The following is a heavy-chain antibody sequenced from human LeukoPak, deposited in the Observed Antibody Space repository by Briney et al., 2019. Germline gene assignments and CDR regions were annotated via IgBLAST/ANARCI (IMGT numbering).Heavy chain of an antibody. J-gene: IGHJ4*02. CDR3: AKDKPPYYDSSGRYFDY. CDR1: GFTFSSYA. Sequence: GGSLRLSCAASGFTFSSYAMSWVRQAPGKGLEWVSAISGSGGSTYCADSVKGRFTISRDNSKNTLYLQMNSLRAEDTAVYYCAKDKPPYYDSSGRYFDYWGQGTLVTVSS. V-gene: IGHV3-23*01. D-gene: IGHD3-22*01. CDR2: ISGSGGST.